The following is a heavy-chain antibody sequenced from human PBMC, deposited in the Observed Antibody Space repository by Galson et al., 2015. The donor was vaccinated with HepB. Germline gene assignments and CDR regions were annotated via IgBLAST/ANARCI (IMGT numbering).Heavy chain of an antibody. D-gene: IGHD5-18*01. V-gene: IGHV3-53*01. CDR1: DFTVGSNY. J-gene: IGHJ6*02. Sequence: SLRLSCAASDFTVGSNYMNWVRQAPGKGLEWVSVISGGGTTYYADSVKGRFTISRDNSKNTLYLQMNSLRAEDTAVYYCARDVGGYSIYGMDVWGQGTTVTVSS. CDR3: ARDVGGYSIYGMDV. CDR2: ISGGGTT.